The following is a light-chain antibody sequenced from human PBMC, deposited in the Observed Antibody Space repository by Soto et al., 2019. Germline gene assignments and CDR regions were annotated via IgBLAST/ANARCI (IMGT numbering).Light chain of an antibody. V-gene: IGKV4-1*01. CDR2: WAS. CDR1: EAVLDSSNNKDC. Sequence: DIVMTQSPGSLAVSLGERATITCKSREAVLDSSNNKDCLSWYQQKPGQPPKXXLYWASTREFGVPDRFSGSGSGTDFTLTISSLQTEDVAVYYCQQYYTTPRTFGHGTKVDIK. CDR3: QQYYTTPRT. J-gene: IGKJ1*01.